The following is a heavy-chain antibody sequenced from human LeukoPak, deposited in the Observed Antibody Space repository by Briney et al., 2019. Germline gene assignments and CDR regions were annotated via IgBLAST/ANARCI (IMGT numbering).Heavy chain of an antibody. CDR2: ITYNGGRT. CDR1: GFIFSNCD. J-gene: IGHJ4*02. Sequence: GGSLRLSCSASGFIFSNCDMHWVRQAPGKGLEYVSAITYNGGRTYYADSVKGRFTISRDNSKNTLYFQMSGLRAEDMAVYYCVKDRGYGGRNFDYWGQGTLVTVSS. CDR3: VKDRGYGGRNFDY. V-gene: IGHV3-64*05. D-gene: IGHD1-26*01.